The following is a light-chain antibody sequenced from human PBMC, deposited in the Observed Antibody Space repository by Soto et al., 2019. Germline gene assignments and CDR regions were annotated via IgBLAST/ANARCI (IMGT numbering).Light chain of an antibody. CDR1: QSVSRN. Sequence: EILMTQSPATLAVSPGERVAFPCRASQSVSRNLAWYQQKSGQAPRLLIYGVSSRATDTPARFSGSGSGTEFTLTISSLQSEDFAVYYCQQYNNWPYTFGLGTKLEMK. J-gene: IGKJ2*01. CDR3: QQYNNWPYT. V-gene: IGKV3-15*01. CDR2: GVS.